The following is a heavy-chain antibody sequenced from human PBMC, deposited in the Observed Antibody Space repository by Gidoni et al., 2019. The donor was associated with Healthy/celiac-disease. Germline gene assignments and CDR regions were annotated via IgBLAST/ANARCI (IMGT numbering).Heavy chain of an antibody. J-gene: IGHJ6*02. D-gene: IGHD3-3*01. CDR3: ARDRATYYDFWSGYYNPYYYGMDV. CDR1: GFTFSDYY. V-gene: IGHV3-11*01. Sequence: QVQLVESGGGLVKPGGSLRLSCAASGFTFSDYYMSWIRQAPGKGLEWVSYISSSGSTIYYADSVKGRFTISRDNAKNSLYLQMNSLRAEDTAVYYCARDRATYYDFWSGYYNPYYYGMDVWGQGTTVTVSS. CDR2: ISSSGSTI.